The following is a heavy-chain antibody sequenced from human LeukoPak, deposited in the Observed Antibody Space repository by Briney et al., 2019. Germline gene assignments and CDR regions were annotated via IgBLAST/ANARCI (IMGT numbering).Heavy chain of an antibody. CDR2: IYSDGTS. V-gene: IGHV3-53*01. CDR3: TKTGGPCD. Sequence: GGSLRLSCAASGFTVSNSFMSWIRQAPGKGLEWVSVIYSDGTSYYADSVKARFSISRDNSKNSLYLQMNSLRVEDTAMYYCTKTGGPCDWGQGTLVTVSS. CDR1: GFTVSNSF. J-gene: IGHJ4*02. D-gene: IGHD7-27*01.